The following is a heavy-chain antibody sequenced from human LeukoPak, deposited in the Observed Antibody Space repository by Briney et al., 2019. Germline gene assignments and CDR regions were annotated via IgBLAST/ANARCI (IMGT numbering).Heavy chain of an antibody. CDR3: ARELASTVGDAFDI. J-gene: IGHJ3*02. CDR1: GFTFISYA. CDR2: ISGSGDIT. D-gene: IGHD4-17*01. Sequence: GGSLRLSCAASGFTFISYAMNCVRPAPGKGLERGSGISGSGDITYYADSVKGRFTISRDTSNNTLYLQMNGLRAEDTAVYYCARELASTVGDAFDIWGQGTMVTVSS. V-gene: IGHV3-23*01.